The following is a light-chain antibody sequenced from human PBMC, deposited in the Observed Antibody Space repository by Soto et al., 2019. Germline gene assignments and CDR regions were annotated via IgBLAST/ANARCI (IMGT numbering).Light chain of an antibody. CDR2: GAS. CDR1: QSVTTTY. V-gene: IGKV3-20*01. J-gene: IGKJ5*01. CDR3: QQYGDSPIT. Sequence: EIVLSQSPGTLSLSPGERATLSCRASQSVTTTYLAWYQQKAGQAPRLLIYGASSRATGVPDRFSGNGSGTDFTLTITRLEPEYFALYYCQQYGDSPITFGQGTRLEIK.